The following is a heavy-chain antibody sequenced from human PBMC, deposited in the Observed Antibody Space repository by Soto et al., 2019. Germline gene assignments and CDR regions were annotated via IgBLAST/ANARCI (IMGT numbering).Heavy chain of an antibody. V-gene: IGHV3-23*01. CDR1: GFTFSSYA. CDR3: AKVRRGIYCSSTSCYASGGAFDI. Sequence: EVQLLESGGGLVQPGGSLRLSCAASGFTFSSYAMCWVRQAPGKGLEWVSAISGSGGSTYYADSVKGRFTISRDNSKNTLYLQMNSLRAEDTAVYYCAKVRRGIYCSSTSCYASGGAFDIWGQGTMVTVSS. CDR2: ISGSGGST. J-gene: IGHJ3*02. D-gene: IGHD2-2*01.